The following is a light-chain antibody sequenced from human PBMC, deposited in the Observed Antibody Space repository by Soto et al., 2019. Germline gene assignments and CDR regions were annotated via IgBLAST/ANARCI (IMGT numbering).Light chain of an antibody. CDR2: DAF. J-gene: IGKJ4*01. CDR3: QQRNRWPPVT. Sequence: ESVLTQSPATLSLSPGERATLSCRASPSVSNSLAWYQHKPGQAPRLLIYDAFNRATGVPTRFSGSESGTDFTLTISSLEPEDFAVYYCQQRNRWPPVTFGGGTKVDIK. CDR1: PSVSNS. V-gene: IGKV3-11*01.